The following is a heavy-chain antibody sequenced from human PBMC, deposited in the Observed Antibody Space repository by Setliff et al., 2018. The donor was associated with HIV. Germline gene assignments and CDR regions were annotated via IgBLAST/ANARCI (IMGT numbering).Heavy chain of an antibody. D-gene: IGHD6-19*01. J-gene: IGHJ6*02. CDR3: AGLGSGWSDSYYYAMDI. CDR2: IILVQGIP. CDR1: GGTFSNYG. Sequence: SVKVSCKPSGGTFSNYGISWVRQAPGQGFEWLGGIILVQGIPNYAQKFQGRVTMTRDTSTSTVYMELRSLRSDDTAVYYCAGLGSGWSDSYYYAMDIWGQGTTVTVSS. V-gene: IGHV1-69*10.